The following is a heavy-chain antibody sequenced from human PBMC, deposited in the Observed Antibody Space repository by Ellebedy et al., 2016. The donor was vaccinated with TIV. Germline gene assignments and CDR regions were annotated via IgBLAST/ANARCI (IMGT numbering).Heavy chain of an antibody. CDR1: GFTFSSYG. CDR3: ARGDSDFQH. CDR2: IWYDGSNK. J-gene: IGHJ1*01. D-gene: IGHD4-11*01. V-gene: IGHV3-33*01. Sequence: GGSLRLSXAASGFTFSSYGMHWVRQAPGKGLEWVAVIWYDGSNKYYADSVKGRFTISRDNSKNTLYLQMNSLRAEDTAVYYCARGDSDFQHWGQGTLVTVSS.